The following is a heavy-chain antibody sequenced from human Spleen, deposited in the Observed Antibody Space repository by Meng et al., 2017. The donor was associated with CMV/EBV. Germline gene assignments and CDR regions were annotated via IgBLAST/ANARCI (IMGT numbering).Heavy chain of an antibody. CDR1: GYIFSNYY. D-gene: IGHD2-2*01. CDR3: ARPPGDTSTWYGYVDF. J-gene: IGHJ4*02. V-gene: IGHV1-46*01. CDR2: INPSGGSA. Sequence: ASVKVSCKSSGYIFSNYYIHWVRQAPGQGLEWMGIINPSGGSASYAQNFQGRVTMTRDTSTSTVYMELHNLRSEDTAVYYCARPPGDTSTWYGYVDFWGQGTLVTVSS.